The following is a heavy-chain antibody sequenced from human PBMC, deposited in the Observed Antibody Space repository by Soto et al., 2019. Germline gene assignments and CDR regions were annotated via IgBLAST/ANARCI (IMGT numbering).Heavy chain of an antibody. J-gene: IGHJ2*01. V-gene: IGHV3-23*01. CDR1: GFTFSSYA. CDR3: AKNRGSGYYNWCFDF. CDR2: ISGSGGST. Sequence: EVQLLESGGGLVQPGGSLRLSCAASGFTFSSYAMSWVRQAPGKGLEWVSVISGSGGSTYYADSVKGRFTISRDNSKNTLYLQMNSLIVEDTAVYYCAKNRGSGYYNWCFDFWGRGTLVTVSS. D-gene: IGHD3-22*01.